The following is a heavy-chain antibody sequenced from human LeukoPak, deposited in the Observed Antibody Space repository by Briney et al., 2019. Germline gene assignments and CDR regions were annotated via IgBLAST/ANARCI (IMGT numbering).Heavy chain of an antibody. CDR3: AAAMDSSGYYYFDY. CDR2: IKQDGSEK. J-gene: IGHJ4*02. D-gene: IGHD3-22*01. V-gene: IGHV3-7*01. Sequence: QAGGSLRLSCAASGFTFSSYWMSWVRQAPGKGLEWVANIKQDGSEKYYVDSVKGRFTISRDNAKNSLYLQMNSLRAEDTAVYYRAAAMDSSGYYYFDYWGQGTLVTVSS. CDR1: GFTFSSYW.